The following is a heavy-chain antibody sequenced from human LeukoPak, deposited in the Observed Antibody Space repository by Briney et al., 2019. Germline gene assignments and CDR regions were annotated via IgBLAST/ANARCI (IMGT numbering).Heavy chain of an antibody. V-gene: IGHV3-53*01. CDR1: GFTVSSNY. D-gene: IGHD5/OR15-5a*01. Sequence: GGSLRLSCAASGFTVSSNYMTWVRQAPGQGLEWVSVIYFGGTTYYADSVKGRFTISRDNSKNTVYLQMNSLRVEDTAVYYCAGGDGVYVYWGQGTLVTVSS. CDR2: IYFGGTT. J-gene: IGHJ4*02. CDR3: AGGDGVYVY.